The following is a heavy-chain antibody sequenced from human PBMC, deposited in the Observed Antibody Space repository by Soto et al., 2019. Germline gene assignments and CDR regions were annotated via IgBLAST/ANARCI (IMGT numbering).Heavy chain of an antibody. CDR3: ARVMPDPDY. Sequence: QVQLVESGGGVVQPGRSLRLSCAASGFTFSSYAMHWVRQAPGKGLEWVAVISYDGSNKYYADSVKGRFTISRDNSKNPLYLQMNSLRADDTAVYYCARVMPDPDYWGQGTLVTVSS. V-gene: IGHV3-30-3*01. J-gene: IGHJ4*02. CDR2: ISYDGSNK. D-gene: IGHD2-2*01. CDR1: GFTFSSYA.